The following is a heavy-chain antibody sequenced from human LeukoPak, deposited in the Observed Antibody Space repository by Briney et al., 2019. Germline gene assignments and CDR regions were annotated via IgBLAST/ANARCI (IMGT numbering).Heavy chain of an antibody. J-gene: IGHJ4*02. Sequence: SVKVSCKASGGTFTSYAISWVRQAPGQGLEWMGRIIPIIGAANYAQKFQGRVTITTDESTSTAYMELSSLRSEDTAVYYCASSAERWLQFYFDYWGQGTLVTVSS. CDR3: ASSAERWLQFYFDY. D-gene: IGHD5-24*01. CDR2: IIPIIGAA. V-gene: IGHV1-69*05. CDR1: GGTFTSYA.